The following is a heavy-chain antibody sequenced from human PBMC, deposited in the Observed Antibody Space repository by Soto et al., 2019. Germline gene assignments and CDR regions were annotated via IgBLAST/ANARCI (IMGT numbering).Heavy chain of an antibody. CDR3: ARGLDSGRTYFGH. J-gene: IGHJ1*01. CDR1: GFTFRWFG. CDR2: ISNDGSNE. Sequence: TWGSLRLSCAGSGFTFRWFGMNWFRQAPGKGLEWVARISNDGSNEYYVDSVKGRFTISRDNSKNTLYLQMDSLRAEDTAVYYCARGLDSGRTYFGHWGQGTLVTVSS. D-gene: IGHD2-21*01. V-gene: IGHV3-30*03.